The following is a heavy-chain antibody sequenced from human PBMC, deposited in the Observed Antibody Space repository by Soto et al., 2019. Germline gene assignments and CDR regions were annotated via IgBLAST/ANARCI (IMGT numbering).Heavy chain of an antibody. CDR2: INWNGGST. J-gene: IGHJ4*02. D-gene: IGHD5-18*01. CDR1: GFTFDDYG. Sequence: EVQLVESGGGVVRPGGSLRLSCAASGFTFDDYGMSWVRQAPGKGLEWVSGINWNGGSTGYADSVKGRFTISRNNDQHSRHLKMNSLRAEDTALYCCVRSTAMVIFDYWGQGTLVTVSS. CDR3: VRSTAMVIFDY. V-gene: IGHV3-20*04.